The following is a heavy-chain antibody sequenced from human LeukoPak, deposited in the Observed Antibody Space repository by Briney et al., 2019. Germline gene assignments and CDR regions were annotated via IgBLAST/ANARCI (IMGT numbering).Heavy chain of an antibody. V-gene: IGHV3-33*01. Sequence: GGSLRLSCAASGFTFSSYGMHWVRQAPGKGLEWVAVIWYDGSNKYYADSVKGRFTISRDNSKNPLYLQMNSLRAEDTAVYYCARDFSGGNSAGGFDYWGQGTLVTVSS. D-gene: IGHD4-23*01. CDR3: ARDFSGGNSAGGFDY. J-gene: IGHJ4*02. CDR2: IWYDGSNK. CDR1: GFTFSSYG.